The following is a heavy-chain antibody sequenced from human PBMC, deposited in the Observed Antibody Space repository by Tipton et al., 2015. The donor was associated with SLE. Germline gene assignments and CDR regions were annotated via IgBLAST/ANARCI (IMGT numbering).Heavy chain of an antibody. CDR2: IHYDGST. D-gene: IGHD3-9*01. J-gene: IGHJ5*02. V-gene: IGHV4-39*01. CDR1: GGSISNSDYY. CDR3: ARLTAITIFNNWFDP. Sequence: TLSLTCTVSGGSISNSDYYWGWIRQPPGKGLEWIGSIHYDGSTYYNPSLRRRVTISIDTSKNQFSLKLSPVTAADTAVYYCARLTAITIFNNWFDPWGQGTLVTVSS.